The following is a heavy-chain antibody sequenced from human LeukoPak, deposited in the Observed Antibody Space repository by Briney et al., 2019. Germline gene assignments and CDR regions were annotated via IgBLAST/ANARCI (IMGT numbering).Heavy chain of an antibody. J-gene: IGHJ4*02. Sequence: GGSLRLSCAASGFTFSRYCMYWVRQPPPKGREWVAVIWYVGSDKGYPASVKGGFTISRDNSKNTLYLQMTNLRAEDRGVYYCARDKSEDGTYFDHWGQGTLVTASS. CDR3: ARDKSEDGTYFDH. D-gene: IGHD6-13*01. CDR2: IWYVGSDK. CDR1: GFTFSRYC. V-gene: IGHV3-33*07.